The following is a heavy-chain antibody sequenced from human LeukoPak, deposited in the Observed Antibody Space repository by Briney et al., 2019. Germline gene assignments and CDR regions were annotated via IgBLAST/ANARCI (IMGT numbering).Heavy chain of an antibody. CDR1: GYSFDSYG. Sequence: ASVKVSCKGSGYSFDSYGISWVRQAPGQGLEWMGWISAYNGNTNYAQKLQGRVTMTTDTSTSTAYMELRSLRSDDTAVYYCARDNDYVWGSYRYPPFDYWGQGTLVTVSS. CDR3: ARDNDYVWGSYRYPPFDY. V-gene: IGHV1-18*01. J-gene: IGHJ4*02. D-gene: IGHD3-16*02. CDR2: ISAYNGNT.